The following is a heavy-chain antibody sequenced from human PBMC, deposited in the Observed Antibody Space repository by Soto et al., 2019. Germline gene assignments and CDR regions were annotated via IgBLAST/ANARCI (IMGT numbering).Heavy chain of an antibody. CDR2: IRIKAYGGTT. J-gene: IGHJ6*02. V-gene: IGHV3-49*04. CDR3: TRGAGYSSSWYLGMDV. D-gene: IGHD6-13*01. Sequence: GGSLILSCTASGFTFGDYAISWVRQAPGKGLEWVGFIRIKAYGGTTEYAASVKGRFTISRDDSKSIAYLQMNSLKTEDTAVYYCTRGAGYSSSWYLGMDVWGQGTTVTVSS. CDR1: GFTFGDYA.